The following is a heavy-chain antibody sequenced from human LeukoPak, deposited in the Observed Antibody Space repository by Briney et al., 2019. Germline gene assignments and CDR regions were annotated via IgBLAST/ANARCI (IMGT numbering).Heavy chain of an antibody. V-gene: IGHV3-23*01. CDR3: AKGAGHRAFDI. Sequence: GGSLRLSCAASGFTFSSYGMSWVRQAPGKGLEWVSAISGSGSCIYYADSVKGRFTISRDNSKNTIYLQMNSLRAEDTAVYYCAKGAGHRAFDIWGQGTMVTVSS. CDR2: ISGSGSCI. D-gene: IGHD6-19*01. CDR1: GFTFSSYG. J-gene: IGHJ3*02.